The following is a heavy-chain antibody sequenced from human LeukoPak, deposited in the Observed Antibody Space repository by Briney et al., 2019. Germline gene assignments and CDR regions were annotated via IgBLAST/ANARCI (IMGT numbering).Heavy chain of an antibody. CDR2: ISGSGGST. J-gene: IGHJ4*02. CDR3: AGGDYYDSSGYFGY. D-gene: IGHD3-22*01. CDR1: GFTFSSYA. V-gene: IGHV3-23*01. Sequence: PGGSQRLSCAASGFTFSSYAMSWVRQAPGKGLEWVSAISGSGGSTYYADSVKGRFTISRDNSKNTLYLQMNSLRAEDTAVYYCAGGDYYDSSGYFGYWGQGTLVTVSS.